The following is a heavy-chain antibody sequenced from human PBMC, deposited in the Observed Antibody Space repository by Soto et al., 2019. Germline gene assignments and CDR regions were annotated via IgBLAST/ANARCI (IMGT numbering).Heavy chain of an antibody. CDR1: GFTFTNYA. V-gene: IGHV3-23*01. CDR2: ISGSGGST. J-gene: IGHJ6*02. CDR3: AKEIAARPNYYGMDV. Sequence: PGGSLRLSCAASGFTFTNYAMNWVRQAPGKGLEWVSAISGSGGSTYYADSVKGRFTISRDNSKNTLYLQMNSLRAEDTALYYCAKEIAARPNYYGMDVWGQGTTVTVSS. D-gene: IGHD6-6*01.